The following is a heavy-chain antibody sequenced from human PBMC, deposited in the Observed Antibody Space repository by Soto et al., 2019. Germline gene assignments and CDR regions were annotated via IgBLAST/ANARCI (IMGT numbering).Heavy chain of an antibody. J-gene: IGHJ3*02. D-gene: IGHD3-16*02. Sequence: QVQLVQSGAEVKKPGASVKVSCKASGYTFTSYGISWVRQAPGQGLEWMGWISAYNGNTNYAQKLQGRVTMTTDTSTSTAYMELRSLRSDDTAVYYCARGSLMITFGGVIVPKSAFDIWGQGTMVTVSS. V-gene: IGHV1-18*01. CDR1: GYTFTSYG. CDR2: ISAYNGNT. CDR3: ARGSLMITFGGVIVPKSAFDI.